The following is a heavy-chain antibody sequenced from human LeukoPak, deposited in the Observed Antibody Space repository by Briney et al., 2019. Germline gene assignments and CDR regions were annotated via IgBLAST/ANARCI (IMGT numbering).Heavy chain of an antibody. CDR1: GGTFSSYA. CDR2: IIPIFGTA. J-gene: IGHJ4*02. V-gene: IGHV1-69*05. Sequence: SVKVSCKASGGTFSSYAISWVRQAPGQGLEWMGGIIPIFGTANYAQKFQGRVTMTRDTSISTAYMELSRLRSDDTAVYYCARGRNYDFWSGYYDYWGQGTLVTVSS. D-gene: IGHD3-3*01. CDR3: ARGRNYDFWSGYYDY.